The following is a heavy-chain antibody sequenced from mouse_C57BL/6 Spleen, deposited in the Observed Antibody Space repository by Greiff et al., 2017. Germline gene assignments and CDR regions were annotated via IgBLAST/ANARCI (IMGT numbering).Heavy chain of an antibody. D-gene: IGHD1-1*01. V-gene: IGHV1-82*01. J-gene: IGHJ2*01. CDR3: AILLRSDY. Sequence: QVQLQQSGPELVKPGASVKISCKASGYAFSSSWMNWVKQRPGKGLEWIGRIYPGDGDTNYNGKFKGKATLTADKSSSTAYMQLSSLTSEGSAVYFCAILLRSDYWGQGTTLTVSS. CDR2: IYPGDGDT. CDR1: GYAFSSSW.